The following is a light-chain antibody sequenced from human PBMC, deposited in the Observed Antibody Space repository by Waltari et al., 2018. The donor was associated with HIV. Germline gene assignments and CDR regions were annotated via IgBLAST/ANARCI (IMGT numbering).Light chain of an antibody. Sequence: PSSLSASVGGRVTISCRASQDISKYLAWFQQKPGKAPRSLVYAASSLQTGVPARFSGSGSGTDFTLTISSLQPEDFATYYCQQYDSLPITFGQGTRLDIE. CDR1: QDISKY. CDR3: QQYDSLPIT. CDR2: AAS. J-gene: IGKJ5*01. V-gene: IGKV1-16*01.